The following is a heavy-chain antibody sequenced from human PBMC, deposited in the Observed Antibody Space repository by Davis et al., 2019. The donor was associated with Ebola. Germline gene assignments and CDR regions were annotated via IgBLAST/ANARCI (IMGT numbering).Heavy chain of an antibody. CDR2: IDPSDSYT. CDR3: ARQPVTGTETIYYYYGMDV. J-gene: IGHJ6*02. Sequence: KVSCKGSGYSFTSYWISWVRQMPGKGLEWMGRIDPSDSYTNYSPSFQGHVTISADKSISTAYLQWSSLKASDTAMYYCARQPVTGTETIYYYYGMDVWGQGTTVTVSS. CDR1: GYSFTSYW. V-gene: IGHV5-10-1*01. D-gene: IGHD1-20*01.